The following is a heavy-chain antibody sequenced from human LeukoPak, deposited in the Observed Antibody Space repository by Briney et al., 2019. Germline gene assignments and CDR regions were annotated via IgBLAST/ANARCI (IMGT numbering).Heavy chain of an antibody. CDR1: GGTFSSYA. CDR3: ARTAEGTYYMDV. D-gene: IGHD6-25*01. CDR2: IIPIFGTA. J-gene: IGHJ6*03. Sequence: SVKVSCKASGGTFSSYAISWVRQAPGQGLEWMGGIIPIFGTANYAQKFQGRVTITTDESTSTAYMELSSLRSEDTAVYYCARTAEGTYYMDVWGQGTTVTVSS. V-gene: IGHV1-69*05.